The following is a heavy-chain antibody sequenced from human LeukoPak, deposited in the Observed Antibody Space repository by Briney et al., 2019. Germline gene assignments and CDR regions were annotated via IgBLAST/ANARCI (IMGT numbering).Heavy chain of an antibody. CDR3: ARGFGTDAFDI. Sequence: GRSLRLSCAASGFTFSSYGMHWVRQARGKGLEWVAVIWYDGSNKYYADSVKGRFTISRDNSKNTLYLQMNSLRAEDTAVYYCARGFGTDAFDIWGQGTMVTVSS. CDR2: IWYDGSNK. CDR1: GFTFSSYG. J-gene: IGHJ3*02. V-gene: IGHV3-33*01. D-gene: IGHD3-16*01.